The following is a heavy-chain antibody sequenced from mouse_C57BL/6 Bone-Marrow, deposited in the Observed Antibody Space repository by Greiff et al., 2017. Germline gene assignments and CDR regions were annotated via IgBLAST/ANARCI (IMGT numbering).Heavy chain of an antibody. Sequence: VQLQQPGTELVKPGASVKLSCKASGYTFTSYWMHWVKQRPGQGLEWIGNINPSNGGTNYNEKFKSKATLTVDKSSSTAYMQLSSLTSEDSAVYDCARSRSYYSNYVGYWGKGTTLTVSS. V-gene: IGHV1-53*01. J-gene: IGHJ2*01. D-gene: IGHD2-5*01. CDR1: GYTFTSYW. CDR2: INPSNGGT. CDR3: ARSRSYYSNYVGY.